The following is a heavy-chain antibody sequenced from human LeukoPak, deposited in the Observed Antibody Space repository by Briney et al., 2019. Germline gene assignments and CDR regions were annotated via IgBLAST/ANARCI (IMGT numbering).Heavy chain of an antibody. CDR2: ISSSGSTI. Sequence: PGGSLRLSCAASGFTFSSYEMNWVRQAPGKGLEWVSYISSSGSTIYYADSVKGRFTISRDNAKNSLYLQMNSLRAEDTAVYYCARVAYCGGDCYPTDYWGQGTLVTVSS. V-gene: IGHV3-48*03. CDR1: GFTFSSYE. CDR3: ARVAYCGGDCYPTDY. D-gene: IGHD2-21*02. J-gene: IGHJ4*02.